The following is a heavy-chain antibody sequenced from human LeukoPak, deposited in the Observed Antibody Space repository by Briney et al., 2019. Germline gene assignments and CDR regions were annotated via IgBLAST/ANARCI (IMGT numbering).Heavy chain of an antibody. V-gene: IGHV4-34*01. Sequence: PSETLSLTCTVSGGSISSYYWSWIRQPPGKGLEWIGEINYSGSSNYNPSLKSRVTISVDTSKNQFSLKLSSVTAADTAVYYCARHEEIFAWFGEPNPPYFDYWGQGTLVTVSS. J-gene: IGHJ4*02. CDR3: ARHEEIFAWFGEPNPPYFDY. CDR2: INYSGSS. CDR1: GGSISSYY. D-gene: IGHD3-10*01.